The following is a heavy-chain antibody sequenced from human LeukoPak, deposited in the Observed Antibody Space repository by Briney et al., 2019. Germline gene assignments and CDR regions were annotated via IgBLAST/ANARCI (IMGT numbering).Heavy chain of an antibody. V-gene: IGHV4-59*01. CDR3: ARIDYMTVRSNWYFDL. Sequence: SETLSLTCTVSGGSISSYSWSWIRQPPGKGLEWIGYIYYSGSTNYNPSLKSRVTILVDTSKKQFSLKLNSVTAADTAVYYCARIDYMTVRSNWYFDLWGRGTLVTVSS. J-gene: IGHJ2*01. CDR2: IYYSGST. CDR1: GGSISSYS. D-gene: IGHD4-11*01.